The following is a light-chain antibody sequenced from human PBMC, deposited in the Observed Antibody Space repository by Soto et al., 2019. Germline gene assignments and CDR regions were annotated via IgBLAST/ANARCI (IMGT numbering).Light chain of an antibody. Sequence: DIVMTQSPDSLAVSLGERATINCKSSQSVLYSSNNKNYLAWYQQKPGQPPKLLIYWASTRESGVPDRFSGSGSGTDFTLTISSMQAEDVDVYYCQQYYTTRTFGQGTKVEIK. J-gene: IGKJ1*01. CDR2: WAS. CDR3: QQYYTTRT. CDR1: QSVLYSSNNKNY. V-gene: IGKV4-1*01.